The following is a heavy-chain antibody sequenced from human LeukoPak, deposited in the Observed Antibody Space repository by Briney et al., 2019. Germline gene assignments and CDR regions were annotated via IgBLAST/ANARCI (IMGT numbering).Heavy chain of an antibody. CDR1: GGSMSPCH. J-gene: IGHJ4*02. V-gene: IGHV4-59*12. CDR2: IYYSGST. D-gene: IGHD6-19*01. CDR3: ARAVSGRFDY. Sequence: SETLSLTCTVSGGSMSPCHWGWIRQPPGKGLEWTGYIYYSGSTNYNPSLKSRVTISVDTSKNQFSLKLSSVTAADTAIYYCARAVSGRFDYWGQGTLVTVSS.